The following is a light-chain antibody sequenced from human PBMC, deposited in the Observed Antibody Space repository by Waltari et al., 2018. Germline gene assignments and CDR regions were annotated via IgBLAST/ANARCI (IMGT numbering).Light chain of an antibody. CDR3: CSYAGNYSWV. V-gene: IGLV2-11*01. Sequence: QSALTQPRSVSGSPGQSVTISCTGTSSDVGGYNYVPWCQQHPGKAPKLMIYDVSKRPSGVPDRFSGSKSGNTASLTISGLQAEDEADYYCCSYAGNYSWVFGGGTKLTVL. CDR1: SSDVGGYNY. J-gene: IGLJ3*02. CDR2: DVS.